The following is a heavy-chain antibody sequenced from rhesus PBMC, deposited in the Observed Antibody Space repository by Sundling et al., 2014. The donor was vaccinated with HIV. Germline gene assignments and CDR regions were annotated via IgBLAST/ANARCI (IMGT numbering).Heavy chain of an antibody. J-gene: IGHJ4*01. CDR2: ISATGGTT. CDR1: NGSFSGDY. V-gene: IGHV4-160*01. D-gene: IGHD5-42*01. CDR3: AREGYSGSVFDY. Sequence: QVQLQESGPGLVKPSETLSLTCAVSNGSFSGDYWGWIRQPPGKGLQWIGFISATGGTTDYNPSLKTRVTVSTDTSKNQLSLTLASVTAADTAVYYCAREGYSGSVFDYWGQGVLVTVSS.